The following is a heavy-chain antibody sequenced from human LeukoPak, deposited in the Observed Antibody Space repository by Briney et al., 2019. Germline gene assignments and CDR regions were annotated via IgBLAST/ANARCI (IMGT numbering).Heavy chain of an antibody. CDR1: GGSISSGDYY. CDR2: IYYSGST. V-gene: IGHV4-30-4*01. CDR3: ARDPTPYSSSWYSGQVAFDI. Sequence: PSQTLSLTCTVSGGSISSGDYYWSWIRQPPGKGLEWIGYIYYSGSTYYNPSLKSRVTMSVDTSKNQFSLKLSSVTAADTAVYYCARDPTPYSSSWYSGQVAFDIWGQGTMATVSS. J-gene: IGHJ3*02. D-gene: IGHD6-13*01.